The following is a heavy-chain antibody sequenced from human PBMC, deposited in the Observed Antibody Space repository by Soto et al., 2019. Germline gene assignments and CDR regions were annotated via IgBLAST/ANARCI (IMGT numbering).Heavy chain of an antibody. J-gene: IGHJ4*02. Sequence: QVQLVQSGAEVKKPGASVKVSCKASGYTFTSYAITWVRQAPGQGLEWVGWISAYNGNTNSAQKLQGRVTMNTATSTSTAYMELRSLRSDDTAVYYCARDLGAGLVDYWGQGTLVTVSS. D-gene: IGHD6-19*01. CDR3: ARDLGAGLVDY. V-gene: IGHV1-18*01. CDR2: ISAYNGNT. CDR1: GYTFTSYA.